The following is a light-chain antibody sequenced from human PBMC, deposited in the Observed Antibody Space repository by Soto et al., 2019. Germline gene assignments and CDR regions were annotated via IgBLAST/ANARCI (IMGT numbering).Light chain of an antibody. CDR1: SSDVGAYNF. V-gene: IGLV2-14*03. CDR3: SSYTISRTYV. J-gene: IGLJ1*01. Sequence: QSVLTQPASVSGSPGQSITISCTGTSSDVGAYNFVSWHQQHPGKAPKLIIYNVYDRPSGISYRFSGSKSGNTASLTISGLQGEDEADSYCSSYTISRTYVFGTGTKLTVL. CDR2: NVY.